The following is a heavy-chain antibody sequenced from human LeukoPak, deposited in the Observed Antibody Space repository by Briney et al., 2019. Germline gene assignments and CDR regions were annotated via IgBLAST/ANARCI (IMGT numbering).Heavy chain of an antibody. CDR2: IYYRGST. CDR3: ARGDLRDYGGNFDY. D-gene: IGHD4-23*01. V-gene: IGHV4-59*08. CDR1: GGSFSGYY. J-gene: IGHJ4*02. Sequence: SEALSLTCAVYGGSFSGYYWSWIRQPPGKGLEWIGYIYYRGSTNYNPSLKSRVTISVDTSKNQFSLKLSSVTAADTAVYYCARGDLRDYGGNFDYWGQGTLVTVSS.